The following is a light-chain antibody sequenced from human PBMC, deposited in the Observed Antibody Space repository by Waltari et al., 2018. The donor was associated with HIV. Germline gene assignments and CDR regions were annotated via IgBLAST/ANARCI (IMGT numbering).Light chain of an antibody. J-gene: IGKJ4*01. CDR2: AAS. V-gene: IGKV1-27*01. CDR1: QGIGNY. Sequence: DIQMTQSPSSLSASVGDRVTITCRASQGIGNYLAWYQQKPGKVPKLLIYAASTFQSGVPSRLRGSGSGTDFTLTISSLQPEDVATYYCQNYNIAPVTFGGGTKVEIK. CDR3: QNYNIAPVT.